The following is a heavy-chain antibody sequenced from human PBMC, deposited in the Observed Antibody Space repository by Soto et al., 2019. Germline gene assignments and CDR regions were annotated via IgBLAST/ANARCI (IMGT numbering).Heavy chain of an antibody. Sequence: SETLSLTCTVSGGSISSSSYYWGWIRQPPGKGLEWIGSIYYSGSTYYNPSLKSRVTISVDTSKNQFSLKLSSVTAADTAVYYCARHKASAAAGKYYFDYWGQGTLVTVS. D-gene: IGHD6-13*01. V-gene: IGHV4-39*01. CDR1: GGSISSSSYY. CDR2: IYYSGST. J-gene: IGHJ4*02. CDR3: ARHKASAAAGKYYFDY.